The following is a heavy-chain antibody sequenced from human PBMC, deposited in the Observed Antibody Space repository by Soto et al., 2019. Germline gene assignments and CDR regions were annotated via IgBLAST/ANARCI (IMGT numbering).Heavy chain of an antibody. CDR3: AKDPPWTVGPLAMDV. CDR1: GFTFSTHA. CDR2: FSGSGGNI. Sequence: GGSLRLSCVASGFTFSTHAMSWVRQAPGKGLEWVSTFSGSGGNIYVAESVKGRLTISRDDSKNTLYLHMNSLRVEDTAVYYCAKDPPWTVGPLAMDVWGQGTTVTVSS. J-gene: IGHJ6*02. V-gene: IGHV3-23*01. D-gene: IGHD3-3*01.